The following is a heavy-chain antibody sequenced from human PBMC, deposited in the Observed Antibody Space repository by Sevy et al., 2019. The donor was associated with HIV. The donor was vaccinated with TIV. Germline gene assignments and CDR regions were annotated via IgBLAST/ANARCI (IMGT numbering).Heavy chain of an antibody. CDR3: AIFYSYGSGTDYNGMDV. D-gene: IGHD3-10*01. CDR1: GFTFSMYA. Sequence: GGSLRLSCAASGFTFSMYAMSWVRQAPGKGLEWVSGITGSGTGSAGSGGSTHYADSVKGRFTVSRDNSKNTLYLQMNSLGAEDTAVYYCAIFYSYGSGTDYNGMDVWGQGTTVTVSS. J-gene: IGHJ6*02. V-gene: IGHV3-23*01. CDR2: ITGSGTGSAGSGGST.